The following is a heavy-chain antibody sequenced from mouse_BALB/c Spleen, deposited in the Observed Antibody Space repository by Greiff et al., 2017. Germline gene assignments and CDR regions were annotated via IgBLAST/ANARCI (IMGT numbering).Heavy chain of an antibody. CDR2: INPSTGYT. D-gene: IGHD4-1*01. CDR1: GYTFTSYW. J-gene: IGHJ3*01. CDR3: ASGTAWFAY. V-gene: IGHV1-7*01. Sequence: QVQLQQSGAELVKPGASVKMSCKASGYTFTSYWMHWVKQRPGQGLEWIGYINPSTGYTEYNQKFKDKATLTADKSSSTAYMQLSSLTSEDSAVYYCASGTAWFAYWGREAMVAISA.